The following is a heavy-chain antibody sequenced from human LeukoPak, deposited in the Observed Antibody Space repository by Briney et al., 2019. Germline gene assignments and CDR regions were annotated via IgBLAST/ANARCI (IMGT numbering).Heavy chain of an antibody. CDR3: WVPATAGEADY. CDR1: GFSFSGYW. Sequence: GGSLRLSWAASGFSFSGYWMHWVRLAPGKGLVWVSRINSDGSSTSYADSVKGRFTISRDNAKNTLYLQMNSLRAEDTAVYYCWVPATAGEADYWGQGTLVTVSS. V-gene: IGHV3-74*01. D-gene: IGHD2-2*01. J-gene: IGHJ4*02. CDR2: INSDGSST.